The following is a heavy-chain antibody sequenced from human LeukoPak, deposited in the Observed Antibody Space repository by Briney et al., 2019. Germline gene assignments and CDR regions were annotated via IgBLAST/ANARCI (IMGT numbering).Heavy chain of an antibody. Sequence: SETLSLTCAVYGGSFSGYYWSWIRQPPGKGLEWIGEINHSGSTNCNPSLKSRVTISVDTSKNQFSLKLSSVTAADTAVYYCARDRNLYCSSTSCARGGSRFDPWGQGTLVTVSS. D-gene: IGHD2-2*01. CDR3: ARDRNLYCSSTSCARGGSRFDP. CDR2: INHSGST. CDR1: GGSFSGYY. V-gene: IGHV4-34*01. J-gene: IGHJ5*02.